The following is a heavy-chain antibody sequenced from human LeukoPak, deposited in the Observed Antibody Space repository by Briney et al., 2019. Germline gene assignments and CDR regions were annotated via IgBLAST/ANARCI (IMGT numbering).Heavy chain of an antibody. D-gene: IGHD6-19*01. J-gene: IGHJ4*02. CDR3: AKATQWLEPHDDY. CDR2: ISYDGSNK. Sequence: GGSLRLSCAASGFTFSSYGMHWVRQAPGKGLEWVAVISYDGSNKYYADSVKGRFTISRDNSKNTLYLQMNSLRAEDTAVYYCAKATQWLEPHDDYWGQGTLVTVSS. CDR1: GFTFSSYG. V-gene: IGHV3-30*18.